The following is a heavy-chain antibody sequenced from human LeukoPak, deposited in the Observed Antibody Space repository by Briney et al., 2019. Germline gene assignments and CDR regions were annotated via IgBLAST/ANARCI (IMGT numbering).Heavy chain of an antibody. CDR1: GGSISSSSYY. J-gene: IGHJ4*02. Sequence: PSETLSLTCTVSGGSISSSSYYWGWIRQPPGKGLEWIGEINHSGSTNYNPSLKSRVTISVDTSKNQLSLKLSSVTAADTAVYYCARGSWISIDYWGQGTLVTVSS. CDR3: ARGSWISIDY. D-gene: IGHD5-12*01. CDR2: INHSGST. V-gene: IGHV4-39*07.